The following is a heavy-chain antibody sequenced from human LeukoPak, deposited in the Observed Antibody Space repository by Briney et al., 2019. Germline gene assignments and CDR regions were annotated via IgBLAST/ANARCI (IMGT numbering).Heavy chain of an antibody. J-gene: IGHJ4*02. D-gene: IGHD4-11*01. V-gene: IGHV3-66*01. CDR2: IYSAGNT. CDR3: ARAFDYSRHGIDY. CDR1: GFTVSTNY. Sequence: GGSLRLSCAASGFTVSTNYMNWVRQAPGKGLEWVSVIYSAGNTYYADSVKGRFTISRDNSKNTLYLQMNSLRAEDTAVYYCARAFDYSRHGIDYWGQGTLVTVSS.